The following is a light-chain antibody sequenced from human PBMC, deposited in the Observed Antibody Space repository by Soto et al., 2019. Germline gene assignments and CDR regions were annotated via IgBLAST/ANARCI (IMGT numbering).Light chain of an antibody. J-gene: IGKJ4*01. CDR2: DAS. CDR3: QQYDNTRALT. Sequence: DIQMTQSPSSLSASVGDRVTITCQASQDISNYLKWYQQKPGKAPKLLIYDASNLETGVQSRFSGSGSGTDVTFTISSLQPEDIATYYCQQYDNTRALTFGGGTKVEIK. V-gene: IGKV1-33*01. CDR1: QDISNY.